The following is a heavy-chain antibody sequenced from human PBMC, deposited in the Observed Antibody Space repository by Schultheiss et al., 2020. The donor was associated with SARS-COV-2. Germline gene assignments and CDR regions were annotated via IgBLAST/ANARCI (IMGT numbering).Heavy chain of an antibody. CDR3: ARDEQWTDY. CDR2: IRSSGRDI. D-gene: IGHD6-19*01. CDR1: GFTFATYN. V-gene: IGHV3-21*01. Sequence: GGSLRLSCAASGFTFATYNMHWVRQAPGKGLEFVASIRSSGRDIYYADSMQGRFTVSRDNANNSLYLQMHSLRAEDTAVYYCARDEQWTDYWGQGTLVTVSS. J-gene: IGHJ4*02.